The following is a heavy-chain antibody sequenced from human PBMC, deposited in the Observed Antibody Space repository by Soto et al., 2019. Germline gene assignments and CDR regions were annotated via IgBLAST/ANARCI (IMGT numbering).Heavy chain of an antibody. J-gene: IGHJ5*02. CDR2: ISGGGIST. D-gene: IGHD3-10*01. CDR1: GFTFSNYA. Sequence: EVQLLESGGGLVQPGGSLTLSCAASGFTFSNYAMSWVRQAPGKGLEWVSAISGGGISTYYADSVRGRFTISRDNSRNTLYLRMNRLRAEDTAVYYCARDAISMVRGTNNWFDPWGQGNLVTVSS. CDR3: ARDAISMVRGTNNWFDP. V-gene: IGHV3-23*01.